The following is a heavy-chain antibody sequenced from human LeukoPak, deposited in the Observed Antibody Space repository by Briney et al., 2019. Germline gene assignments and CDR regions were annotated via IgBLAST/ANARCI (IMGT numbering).Heavy chain of an antibody. V-gene: IGHV3-7*01. CDR1: GFTFSSYW. J-gene: IGHJ4*02. CDR2: IKQDGSEK. D-gene: IGHD3-9*01. CDR3: ARVRGGTYYDIVTGSAPFDY. Sequence: PAGSLRLSCAASGFTFSSYWMSWVRQAPGKGLEWVANIKQDGSEKYYVDSVKGRFTISRDNAKNSLYLQMNSLRAEDTAVYYCARVRGGTYYDIVTGSAPFDYWGQGTLVTVSS.